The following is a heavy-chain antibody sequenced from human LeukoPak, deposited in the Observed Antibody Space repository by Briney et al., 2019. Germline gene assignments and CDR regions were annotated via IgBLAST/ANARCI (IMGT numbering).Heavy chain of an antibody. J-gene: IGHJ4*02. D-gene: IGHD3-22*01. CDR3: ARDALGYYDSTGDDY. Sequence: ASVKVSCTASGYTFTSYGITWVRQAPGQGLEWMGWISAYNGNTNYAQKLQGRVTMTTDTSTSTAYMELMSLRSDDTAVYYCARDALGYYDSTGDDYWGQGTLVTVSS. V-gene: IGHV1-18*01. CDR1: GYTFTSYG. CDR2: ISAYNGNT.